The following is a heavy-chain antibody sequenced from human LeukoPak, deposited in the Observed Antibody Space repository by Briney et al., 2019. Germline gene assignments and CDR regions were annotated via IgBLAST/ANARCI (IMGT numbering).Heavy chain of an antibody. CDR3: AKAYYGSGCYPIFDY. Sequence: GGSLRLSCAASGFTFSSYAMSWVRQAPGKGLEWVSAICDSGGSTYYADSVKGRFTISRDNSKNTLYPQMNSLRAEDTAVYYCAKAYYGSGCYPIFDYWGQGTLVTVSS. D-gene: IGHD3-10*01. J-gene: IGHJ4*02. V-gene: IGHV3-23*01. CDR2: ICDSGGST. CDR1: GFTFSSYA.